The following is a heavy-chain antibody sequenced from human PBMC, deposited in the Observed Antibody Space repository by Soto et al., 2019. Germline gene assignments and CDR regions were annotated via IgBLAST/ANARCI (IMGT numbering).Heavy chain of an antibody. CDR1: GYTFTGYY. D-gene: IGHD1-26*01. CDR3: ARVKGVGATWGLDY. CDR2: INPNSGGT. Sequence: ASVKVSCKASGYTFTGYYMHWVRQAPGQGLEWMGWINPNSGGTNYAQKFQGRVTTTRDTSISTAYMELSRLRSDDTAVYYCARVKGVGATWGLDYWGQGTLVTVSS. J-gene: IGHJ4*02. V-gene: IGHV1-2*02.